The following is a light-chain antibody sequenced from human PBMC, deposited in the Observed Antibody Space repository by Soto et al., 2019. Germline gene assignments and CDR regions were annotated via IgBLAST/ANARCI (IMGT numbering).Light chain of an antibody. CDR2: DTS. V-gene: IGKV3-15*01. CDR1: QSVTGK. J-gene: IGKJ2*01. Sequence: EIVMTQSPATLSVSPGERATLSCRASQSVTGKLAWSQQKPRPSPRRLIYDTSTRATGVPARFSGSGSGTVFELNINSLRSEYFAVYYCQHFNRWAPMYTFGQGTKLEIK. CDR3: QHFNRWAPMYT.